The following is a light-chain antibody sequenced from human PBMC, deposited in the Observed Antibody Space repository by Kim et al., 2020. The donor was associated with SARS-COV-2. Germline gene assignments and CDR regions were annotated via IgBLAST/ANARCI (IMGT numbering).Light chain of an antibody. J-gene: IGLJ1*01. Sequence: YELTQPPSVSVAPGKTARITCGGNNIESKSVHWYQQGPGQAPVLVIYSDTDRPSGIPERFSGSNSGNTATLTISRVEAGDEADYYCQVWDSSSDHYVFG. CDR3: QVWDSSSDHYV. CDR2: SDT. V-gene: IGLV3-21*04. CDR1: NIESKS.